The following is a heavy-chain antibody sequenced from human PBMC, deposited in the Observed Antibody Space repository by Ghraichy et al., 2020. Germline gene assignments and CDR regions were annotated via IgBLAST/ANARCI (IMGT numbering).Heavy chain of an antibody. Sequence: SETLSLTCTVSGGSISGYFWSWIRQPPGKGLEYIGYIYYTGSTNYNPSLKSRVTISVDTSKNQFSLRLSSVTAADTAVYHCARRSRIAAAGLYYYYMDVWGKGTTVTVSS. J-gene: IGHJ6*03. V-gene: IGHV4-59*01. CDR3: ARRSRIAAAGLYYYYMDV. D-gene: IGHD6-13*01. CDR1: GGSISGYF. CDR2: IYYTGST.